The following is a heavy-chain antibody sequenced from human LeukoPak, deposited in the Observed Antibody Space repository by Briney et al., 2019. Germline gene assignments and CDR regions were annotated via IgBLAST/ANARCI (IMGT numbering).Heavy chain of an antibody. J-gene: IGHJ4*02. CDR1: GVSIIDYY. CDR2: ISYNGGT. CDR3: ARHKHSSGLASLDF. Sequence: SGTLSLTCTVSGVSIIDYYWSWIRQPPGKGLEWIAYISYNGGTYSNPSLKSRVTISIDTSKNQFSLKLSSVTAADTAIFYCARHKHSSGLASLDFWGPGTLVTVSS. V-gene: IGHV4-59*08. D-gene: IGHD5-18*01.